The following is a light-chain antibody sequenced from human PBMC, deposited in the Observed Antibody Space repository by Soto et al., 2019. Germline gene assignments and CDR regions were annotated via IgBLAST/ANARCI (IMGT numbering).Light chain of an antibody. V-gene: IGKV1-33*01. CDR1: HDVSRN. Sequence: DIQMTQSPSSLSASEGDRVTITCQSSHDVSRNLNWFQQKPGEAPQLLIYDASNLERGVPSRCSGSGSGTDFPLTISSRQPEDVAKYYCQQYNSMLSFGGGTEVEIK. CDR2: DAS. CDR3: QQYNSMLS. J-gene: IGKJ4*01.